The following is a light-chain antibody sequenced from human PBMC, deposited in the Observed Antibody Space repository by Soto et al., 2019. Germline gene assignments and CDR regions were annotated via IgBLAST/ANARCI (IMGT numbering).Light chain of an antibody. CDR2: EVT. CDR3: CADAGSSRYV. Sequence: HSALTQPASVSGSPGQSITISCTRSSSHVGSYDFVSWYQQHPGKAPKVLIYEVTKRPSGVPNRFSGSKSGNTASLTISGLQADDEADYYCCADAGSSRYVFGAGTKVNVL. CDR1: SSHVGSYDF. V-gene: IGLV2-23*02. J-gene: IGLJ1*01.